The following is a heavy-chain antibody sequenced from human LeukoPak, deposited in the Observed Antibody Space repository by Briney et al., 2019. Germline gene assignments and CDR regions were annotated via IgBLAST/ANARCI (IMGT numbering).Heavy chain of an antibody. CDR1: GFSFSGYS. J-gene: IGHJ4*02. V-gene: IGHV3-48*01. Sequence: PGGSLRLSCAASGFSFSGYSMNWFRQAPGKGLEWVSYISSSATTIYYADSMKGRFTVSRDNAKNSLSLQMNSLIAEDTAVYYCARFRRGYHFYYWGQGTLVTVSS. CDR3: ARFRRGYHFYY. CDR2: ISSSATTI. D-gene: IGHD1-1*01.